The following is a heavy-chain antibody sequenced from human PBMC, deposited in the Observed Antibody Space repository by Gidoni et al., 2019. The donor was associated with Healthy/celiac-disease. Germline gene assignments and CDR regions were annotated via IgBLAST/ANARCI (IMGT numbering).Heavy chain of an antibody. V-gene: IGHV3-30*03. CDR1: GFPFSSYC. CDR2: ISYDGSNK. CDR3: ASRNEVYYDSSGYYIDY. J-gene: IGHJ4*02. Sequence: QVQLVESGGGVVKPGRSLRLSCAASGFPFSSYCMHWVRQAPGKGLEWVAVISYDGSNKYYADSVKGRFTISRDNSKNTLYLQMNSLRAEETAGYYCASRNEVYYDSSGYYIDYWGQGTLVTVSS. D-gene: IGHD3-22*01.